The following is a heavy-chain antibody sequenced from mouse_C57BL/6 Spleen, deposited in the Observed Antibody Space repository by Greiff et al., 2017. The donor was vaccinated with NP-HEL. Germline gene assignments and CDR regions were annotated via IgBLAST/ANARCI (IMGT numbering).Heavy chain of an antibody. CDR2: IDPSDSET. CDR3: ARYDGSSSRFDY. J-gene: IGHJ2*01. CDR1: GYTFTSYW. V-gene: IGHV1-52*01. Sequence: QVQLQQPGAELVRPGSSVKLSCKASGYTFTSYWMHWVKQRPIQGLEWIGNIDPSDSETHYNQKFKDKATLTVDKSSSTAYMQLSSLTSEDSAVYSCARYDGSSSRFDYWGQGTTLTVSS. D-gene: IGHD1-1*01.